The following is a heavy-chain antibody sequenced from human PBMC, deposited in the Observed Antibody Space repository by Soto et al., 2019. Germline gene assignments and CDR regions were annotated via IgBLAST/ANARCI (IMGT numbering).Heavy chain of an antibody. CDR1: GYTVTSYG. CDR3: ARDLEGVAGTDEIDY. D-gene: IGHD6-19*01. V-gene: IGHV1-18*01. J-gene: IGHJ4*02. Sequence: QVQLVQSGAEVKKPGASVKVSCKASGYTVTSYGISWVRQAPGQGLEWMGWISAYNGNTNYAQKIQGRVTMTTDTSTSTAYLELRSLRSDDTAVYYCARDLEGVAGTDEIDYWGQGTLVTVSS. CDR2: ISAYNGNT.